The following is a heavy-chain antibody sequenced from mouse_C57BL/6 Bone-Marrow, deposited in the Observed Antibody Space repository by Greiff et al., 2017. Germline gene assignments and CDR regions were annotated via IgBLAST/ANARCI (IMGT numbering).Heavy chain of an antibody. CDR2: ISDGGSYT. D-gene: IGHD4-1*01. CDR3: ARLGHWYFDV. Sequence: EVQLVESGGGLVKPGGSLKLSCAASGFTFSSYAMSWVRQTPEKRLEWVATISDGGSYTYYPDNVKGRFTISRDHAKNNLYLQMSHLKSEDTAMYYCARLGHWYFDVWGTGTTVTVSS. J-gene: IGHJ1*03. CDR1: GFTFSSYA. V-gene: IGHV5-4*01.